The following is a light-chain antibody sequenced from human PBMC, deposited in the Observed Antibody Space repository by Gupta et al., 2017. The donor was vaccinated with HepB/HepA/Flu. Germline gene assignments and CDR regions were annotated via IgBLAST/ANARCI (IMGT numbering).Light chain of an antibody. J-gene: IGKJ4*01. Sequence: EIVLTQSPGTLSLSPGERATLSCRASQSVSSYLAWYQQKPGQAPRLLIYDASNRATGIPARFSGSGSGTDFTLTISSLEPEDFAGYYCQQRSNWLSLTFGGGTKVEIK. CDR3: QQRSNWLSLT. V-gene: IGKV3-11*01. CDR1: QSVSSY. CDR2: DAS.